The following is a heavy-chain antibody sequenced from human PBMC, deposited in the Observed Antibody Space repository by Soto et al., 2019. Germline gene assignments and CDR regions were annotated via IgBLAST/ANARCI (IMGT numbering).Heavy chain of an antibody. V-gene: IGHV1-2*02. CDR3: ARDSGYDPYYYYCMDV. Sequence: ASVKDSCKASGYTFTGYYMHWVRQAPGQGLEWMGWINPNSGGTNYAQKFQGRVTMTRDTSISTAYMELSRLRSDDTAVYYCARDSGYDPYYYYCMDVWGQGTTVTVSS. CDR1: GYTFTGYY. J-gene: IGHJ6*02. CDR2: INPNSGGT. D-gene: IGHD5-12*01.